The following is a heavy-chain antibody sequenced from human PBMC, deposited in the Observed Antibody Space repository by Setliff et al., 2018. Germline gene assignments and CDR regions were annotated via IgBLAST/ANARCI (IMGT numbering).Heavy chain of an antibody. Sequence: PGGSLRLSCAASGFTFSAHWMHWVRQAPGKGLVWVSGINTDGSATYYADSVKGRFTISRDNARNTLYLDMNSLRGEDTAVYYCARDKGVISLDYWGQGTLVTVPQ. CDR2: INTDGSAT. D-gene: IGHD3-16*02. CDR3: ARDKGVISLDY. V-gene: IGHV3-74*01. CDR1: GFTFSAHW. J-gene: IGHJ4*02.